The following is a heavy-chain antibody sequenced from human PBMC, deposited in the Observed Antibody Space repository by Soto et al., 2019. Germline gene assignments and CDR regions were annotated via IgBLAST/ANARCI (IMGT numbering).Heavy chain of an antibody. CDR2: ISSSSSTI. CDR3: ASYCSGGSCYGAFAI. Sequence: PGGSLRLSCAASGFTFSSYSMNWVRQAPGKGLEWVSYISSSSSTIYYADSVKGRFTISRDNAKNSLYLQMNSLRDEDTAVYYCASYCSGGSCYGAFAIWGQGTMVTVSS. CDR1: GFTFSSYS. V-gene: IGHV3-48*02. D-gene: IGHD2-15*01. J-gene: IGHJ3*02.